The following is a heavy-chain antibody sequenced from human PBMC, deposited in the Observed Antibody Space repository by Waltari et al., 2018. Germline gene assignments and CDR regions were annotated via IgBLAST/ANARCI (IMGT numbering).Heavy chain of an antibody. CDR2: INPSGGST. J-gene: IGHJ6*02. V-gene: IGHV1-46*01. CDR3: ATDTGALWMDV. D-gene: IGHD2-21*01. Sequence: QVQLVQSGAEVKKPGASVKLSCKTSEYTFASSYVHWVRQAPGQGLEGMGKINPSGGSTIYAQRFQGRVTMTRDTSTSTVYMELSSLKSEDTAVYYCATDTGALWMDVWGQGTTVTVSS. CDR1: EYTFASSY.